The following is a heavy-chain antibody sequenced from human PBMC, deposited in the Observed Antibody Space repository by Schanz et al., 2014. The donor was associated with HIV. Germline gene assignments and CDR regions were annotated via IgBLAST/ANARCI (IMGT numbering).Heavy chain of an antibody. CDR2: IWYDGSNK. CDR3: ATAAVTDYSDN. J-gene: IGHJ4*02. Sequence: QVHLVESGGGVVQPGRSLRLSCAASGFTFSRDGMNWVRQAPGKGLECVAFIWYDGSNKYYADSVKGRFTISRDNSKNTLYLQMNSLRAEDTAVYYCATAAVTDYSDNWGQGTLVTVSS. V-gene: IGHV3-33*08. CDR1: GFTFSRDG. D-gene: IGHD4-17*01.